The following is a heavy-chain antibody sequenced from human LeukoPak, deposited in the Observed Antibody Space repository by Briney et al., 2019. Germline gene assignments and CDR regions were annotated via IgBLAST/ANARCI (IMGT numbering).Heavy chain of an antibody. V-gene: IGHV3-7*04. J-gene: IGHJ6*02. CDR3: TRDYSASNGLDV. Sequence: PGGSLRLSCAASGFTFSSYWMSWVRQAPGKGLEWVANINRDGSAKHYAASVKGRFTISRDIATNSLFLQMISLTAEDTAVYYCTRDYSASNGLDVWGPGATVTVSS. CDR1: GFTFSSYW. D-gene: IGHD2-15*01. CDR2: INRDGSAK.